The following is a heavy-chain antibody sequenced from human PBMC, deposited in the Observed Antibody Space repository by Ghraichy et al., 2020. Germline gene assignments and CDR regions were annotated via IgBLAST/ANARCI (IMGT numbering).Heavy chain of an antibody. CDR1: GFTFNYYG. D-gene: IGHD6-6*01. V-gene: IGHV3-30*02. Sequence: GGSRRLSCAASGFTFNYYGMHWVRQAPGKGLEWVAFIQYDGNNKYYSDSVKGRFTISRDSSKNTLYLQMNSLRAEDTAVYYCAKDRAARPSSYYYYSMDVWGKGTTVTVSS. CDR2: IQYDGNNK. J-gene: IGHJ6*03. CDR3: AKDRAARPSSYYYYSMDV.